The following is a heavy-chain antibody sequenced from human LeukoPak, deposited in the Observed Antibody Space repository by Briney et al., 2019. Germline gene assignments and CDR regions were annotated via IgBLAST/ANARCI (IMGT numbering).Heavy chain of an antibody. CDR2: IKQDGSEK. CDR1: GFTFSSYW. J-gene: IGHJ6*03. V-gene: IGHV3-7*01. D-gene: IGHD4-11*01. Sequence: GGSLRLSCAASGFTFSSYWMSWVRQAPGKGLEWVANIKQDGSEKYYVDSVKGRFTISRDNAKNSLYLQMNSLRAEDTAVYYCARGLYSNYYYYYMDVWGKGTTVTVS. CDR3: ARGLYSNYYYYYMDV.